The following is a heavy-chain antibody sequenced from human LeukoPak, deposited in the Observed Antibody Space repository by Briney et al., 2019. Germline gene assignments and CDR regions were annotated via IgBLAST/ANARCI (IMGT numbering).Heavy chain of an antibody. CDR2: IYYSGST. D-gene: IGHD3-22*01. CDR1: GGSISSSSYY. CDR3: ARPQDSSGPAGAFDI. V-gene: IGHV4-39*01. Sequence: SETLSLTCTVSGGSISSSSYYWGWIRQPPGKGLEWIGSIYYSGSTYYNPSLKSRVTISVDTSKNQFSLKLSSVTAADTAVYYCARPQDSSGPAGAFDIWGQGTMVTVSS. J-gene: IGHJ3*02.